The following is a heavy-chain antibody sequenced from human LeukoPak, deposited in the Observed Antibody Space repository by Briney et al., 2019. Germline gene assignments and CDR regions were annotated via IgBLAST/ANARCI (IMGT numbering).Heavy chain of an antibody. J-gene: IGHJ4*02. CDR1: GFTFSSYA. V-gene: IGHV3-23*01. Sequence: TGGSLRLSCAASGFTFSSYAMSWVRQAPGKGLEWVSAISGSGGSTYYADSVKGRFTISRDNSKSTLYLQMNSLRAEDTAVYYCAKSLIIHSNYFDYWGQGTLVTVSS. CDR2: ISGSGGST. CDR3: AKSLIIHSNYFDY. D-gene: IGHD3-3*01.